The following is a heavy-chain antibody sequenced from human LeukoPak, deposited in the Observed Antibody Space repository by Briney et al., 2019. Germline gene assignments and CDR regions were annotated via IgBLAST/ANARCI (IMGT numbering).Heavy chain of an antibody. CDR3: ATGPADDYGDYRRGAWAFDT. J-gene: IGHJ3*02. D-gene: IGHD4-17*01. Sequence: ASVKVSCKVSGCTLTELSMHWVRQAPGKGLEWMGGFDPEDGETIYAQKFQGRVTMTEDTSTDTAYMELSSLRSEDTAVYYCATGPADDYGDYRRGAWAFDTWGQGTMVTVSS. CDR2: FDPEDGET. V-gene: IGHV1-24*01. CDR1: GCTLTELS.